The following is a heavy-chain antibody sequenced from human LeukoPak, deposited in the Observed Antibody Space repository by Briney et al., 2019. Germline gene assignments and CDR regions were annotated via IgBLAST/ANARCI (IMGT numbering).Heavy chain of an antibody. V-gene: IGHV3-23*01. CDR1: GFTFSSYA. D-gene: IGHD6-6*01. CDR3: TRMYSSSHGDY. Sequence: SGGSLRLSCAASGFTFSSYAMSWVRQAPGKGLEWVSAISGSGGSTYYADSVKGRFTISRDNSKNTAYLQMNSLKTEDTAVYYCTRMYSSSHGDYWGQGTLVTVSS. J-gene: IGHJ4*02. CDR2: ISGSGGST.